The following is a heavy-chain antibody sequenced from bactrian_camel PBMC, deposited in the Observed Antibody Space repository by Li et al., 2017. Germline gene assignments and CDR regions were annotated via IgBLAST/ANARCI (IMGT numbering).Heavy chain of an antibody. CDR3: AAGVARGNGDPRFCDFTY. CDR1: GLTFSTYC. V-gene: IGHV3S1*01. Sequence: VQLVESGGGSVQAGGSLNLSCTTSGLTFSTYCVGWFRQRPGKEREGVANMHTGRGWTYYADSVKGRFTISQADAKNAVYLQMTSLKPEDTAMYYCAAGVARGNGDPRFCDFTYWGLGTQVTVS. CDR2: MHTGRGWT. J-gene: IGHJ6*01. D-gene: IGHD2*01.